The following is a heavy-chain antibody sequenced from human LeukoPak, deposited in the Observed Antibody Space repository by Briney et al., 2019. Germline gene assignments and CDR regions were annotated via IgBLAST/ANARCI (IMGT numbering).Heavy chain of an antibody. CDR3: ARDYYDSSRFLWY. V-gene: IGHV1-2*06. J-gene: IGHJ4*02. CDR2: TNPNSGGT. D-gene: IGHD3-22*01. Sequence: GASVKVSCKASGYTFTGYDMHWVRQAPGQGLEWMGRTNPNSGGTNYAQKFQGRVTMTRDTSISTAYMELSRLRSDDTAVYYCARDYYDSSRFLWYWGQGTLVTVSS. CDR1: GYTFTGYD.